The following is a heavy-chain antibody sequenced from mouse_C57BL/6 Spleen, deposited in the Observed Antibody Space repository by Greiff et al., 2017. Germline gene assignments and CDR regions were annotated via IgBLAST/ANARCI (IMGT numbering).Heavy chain of an antibody. CDR2: ISSGSSTI. V-gene: IGHV5-17*01. CDR3: TRGYYYGSSYGFDY. D-gene: IGHD1-1*01. J-gene: IGHJ2*01. Sequence: EVKLMESGGGLVQPGGSLKLSCAASGFTFSDYGMHWVRQAPEKGLEWVAYISSGSSTIYYADTVKGRFTISRDNAKSTLFLQMTSLRSEDTAMYYCTRGYYYGSSYGFDYWGQGTTLTVSS. CDR1: GFTFSDYG.